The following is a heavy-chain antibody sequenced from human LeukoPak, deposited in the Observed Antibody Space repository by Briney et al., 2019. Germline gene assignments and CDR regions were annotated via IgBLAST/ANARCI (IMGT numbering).Heavy chain of an antibody. D-gene: IGHD2-2*01. CDR2: ISNDGSTK. J-gene: IGHJ4*02. CDR1: GFTFNMYG. V-gene: IGHV3-30*18. CDR3: AKAAYCTSTSCHFSGYAQRPLDS. Sequence: PGRSLRLSCAASGFTFNMYGMHGVRQAPGKGLEWVAGISNDGSTKDYADSVKGRFTISRDSSKKSMFLQMNSLRAEDTAVYYCAKAAYCTSTSCHFSGYAQRPLDSWGQGTLVTVSS.